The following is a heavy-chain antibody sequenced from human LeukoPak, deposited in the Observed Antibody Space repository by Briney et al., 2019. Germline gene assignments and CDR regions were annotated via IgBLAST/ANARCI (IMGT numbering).Heavy chain of an antibody. V-gene: IGHV1-8*02. J-gene: IGHJ6*02. Sequence: GASVKVSCKASGYTFTSYGISWVRQATGQGLEWMGWMNPNSGNTGYAQKFQGRVTMTRNTSISTAYMELSSLRSEDTAVYYCARAGKYLFVQYYYYGMDVWGQGTTVTVSS. CDR2: MNPNSGNT. D-gene: IGHD2-21*01. CDR3: ARAGKYLFVQYYYYGMDV. CDR1: GYTFTSYG.